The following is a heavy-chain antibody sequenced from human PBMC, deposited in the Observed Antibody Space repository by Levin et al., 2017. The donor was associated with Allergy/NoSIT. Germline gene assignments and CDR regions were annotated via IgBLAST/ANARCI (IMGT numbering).Heavy chain of an antibody. Sequence: RGESLKISCAASGFTFSSYSMNWVRQAPGKGLEWVSYISSSSSTIYYADSVKGRFTISRDNAKNSLYLQMNSLRDEDTAVYYCARGAAASTVAFDIWGQGTMVTVSS. J-gene: IGHJ3*02. CDR3: ARGAAASTVAFDI. CDR2: ISSSSSTI. V-gene: IGHV3-48*02. D-gene: IGHD6-13*01. CDR1: GFTFSSYS.